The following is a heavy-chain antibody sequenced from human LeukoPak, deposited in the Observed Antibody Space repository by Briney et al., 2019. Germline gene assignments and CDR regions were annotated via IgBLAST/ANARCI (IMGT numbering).Heavy chain of an antibody. CDR1: GFTFSSYA. J-gene: IGHJ4*02. D-gene: IGHD1-14*01. Sequence: GGSLRLSCAASGFTFSSYAMSWVRQAPGKGLEWVSAISGSGGSTYYADSVKGRFTISRDNAKNSLYLQMNSLRAEDTAVYYCARVLPEGGFDYWGQGTLVTVSS. CDR3: ARVLPEGGFDY. CDR2: ISGSGGST. V-gene: IGHV3-23*01.